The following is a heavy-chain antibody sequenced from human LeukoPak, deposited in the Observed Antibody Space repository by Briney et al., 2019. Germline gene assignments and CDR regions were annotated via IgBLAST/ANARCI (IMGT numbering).Heavy chain of an antibody. V-gene: IGHV3-21*01. CDR1: GFTFSSYS. D-gene: IGHD5-18*01. CDR3: ARSSESTAMALYCDY. CDR2: ISSSSSYI. J-gene: IGHJ4*02. Sequence: GGSLRLSCAASGFTFSSYSMNWVRQAPGKGLEWVSSISSSSSYIYYADSVKGRFTISRDNAKNSLYLQMNSPRAEDTAVYYCARSSESTAMALYCDYWGQGTLVTVSS.